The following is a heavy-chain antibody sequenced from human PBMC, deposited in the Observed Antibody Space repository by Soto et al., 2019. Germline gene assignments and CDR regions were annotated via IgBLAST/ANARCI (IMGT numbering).Heavy chain of an antibody. J-gene: IGHJ4*02. CDR2: IYASGTT. CDR3: ARGGGGGNSAVAAY. V-gene: IGHV4-59*01. CDR1: GGAFSSYL. D-gene: IGHD2-21*02. Sequence: QVQLQESGPGLVKPSETLSLTCTVSGGAFSSYLWSWIRQPPGKGLEGMGNIYASGTTNYSPSLKSRVTISVDTSKNQFFLDLISVTAADTAVYYCARGGGGGNSAVAAYWGQGTLVTVSS.